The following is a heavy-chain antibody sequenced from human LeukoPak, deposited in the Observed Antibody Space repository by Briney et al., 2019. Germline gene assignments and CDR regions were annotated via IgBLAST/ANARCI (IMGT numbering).Heavy chain of an antibody. Sequence: GGSLRLSCAASGFTFSSYWMHWVRQAPGKGLVWVSRINSDGSSTSYADSVKGRFTISRDNAKNTLYLQMNSLRADDTAVYYCARGAQYDYLFDYWGQGTLVTVSS. D-gene: IGHD4-11*01. CDR2: INSDGSST. V-gene: IGHV3-74*01. CDR1: GFTFSSYW. CDR3: ARGAQYDYLFDY. J-gene: IGHJ4*02.